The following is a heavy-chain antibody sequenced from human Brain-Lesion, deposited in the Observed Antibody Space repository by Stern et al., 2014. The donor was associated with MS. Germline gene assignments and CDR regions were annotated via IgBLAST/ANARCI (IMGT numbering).Heavy chain of an antibody. CDR2: IYHSGGP. Sequence: QVQLVESGPGLVKPSGTLSLTCAVSGGSISSSNWWSWVRQSPGKGLEWIGEIYHSGGPKNSPSFESRVIISVDKSKNQFSLKLSYVTAADTAVYYCARELPDLNAFDIWGQGTMVTVSS. V-gene: IGHV4-4*02. J-gene: IGHJ3*02. D-gene: IGHD1-14*01. CDR3: ARELPDLNAFDI. CDR1: GGSISSSNW.